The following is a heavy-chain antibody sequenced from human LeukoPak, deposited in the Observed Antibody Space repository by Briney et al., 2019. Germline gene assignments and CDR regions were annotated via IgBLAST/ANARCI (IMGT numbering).Heavy chain of an antibody. CDR2: INGDGDRT. CDR1: GFTFSNCA. CDR3: AKAPRGFQWFVEY. D-gene: IGHD3-22*01. V-gene: IGHV3-23*01. J-gene: IGHJ4*02. Sequence: PGGSLRLSCAASGFTFSNCAMSWVRQAPGKGLEWVSGINGDGDRTYYADSVQGRFTISRDNPKNTLYLQMNSLRAEDTAVYYCAKAPRGFQWFVEYWGQGTLVTVSS.